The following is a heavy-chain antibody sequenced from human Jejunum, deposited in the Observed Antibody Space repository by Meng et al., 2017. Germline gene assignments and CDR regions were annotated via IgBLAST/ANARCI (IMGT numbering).Heavy chain of an antibody. J-gene: IGHJ4*02. Sequence: GSLRLSCTISGGSVNSGTYYWSWIRQPPGKGLEWIGYMYFSGSTNYNASLKSRVTISVDTSKKQFSLKLTSVTAADTAVYYCARGHFDKYFDSWGQGTLVTGSS. D-gene: IGHD3-22*01. V-gene: IGHV4-61*01. CDR1: GGSVNSGTYY. CDR3: ARGHFDKYFDS. CDR2: MYFSGST.